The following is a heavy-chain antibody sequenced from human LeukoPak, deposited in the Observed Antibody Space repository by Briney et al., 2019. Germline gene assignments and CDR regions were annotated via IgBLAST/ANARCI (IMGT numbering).Heavy chain of an antibody. CDR1: GFTFSSYS. Sequence: GGSLRLSCAASGFTFSSYSMNWVRQAPGKGLEWVSSISSSSSYIYYADSVKGRFTISRDNAKNSLYVQMNSLREEDTAVYYCARVGYSGWNLEYWGQGTLVTVSP. CDR3: ARVGYSGWNLEY. V-gene: IGHV3-21*01. CDR2: ISSSSSYI. D-gene: IGHD5-12*01. J-gene: IGHJ4*02.